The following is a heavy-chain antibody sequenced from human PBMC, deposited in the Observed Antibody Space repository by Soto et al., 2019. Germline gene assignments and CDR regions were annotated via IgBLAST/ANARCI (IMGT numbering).Heavy chain of an antibody. V-gene: IGHV3-30-3*01. CDR1: GFTFSSYA. CDR3: EGDGLFGYFDY. D-gene: IGHD3-22*01. J-gene: IGHJ4*02. Sequence: QVQLVESGGGVVQPGRSLRLSCAASGFTFSSYAMHWVRQAPGKGLEWVAVISYDGSNKYYADSVKGRFTFSRDNSKNSQYLQMNSLRAEDTAVDYCEGDGLFGYFDYCGQGTLFAVSS. CDR2: ISYDGSNK.